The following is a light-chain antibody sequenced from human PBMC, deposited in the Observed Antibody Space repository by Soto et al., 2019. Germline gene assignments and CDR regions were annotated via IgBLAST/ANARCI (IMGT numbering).Light chain of an antibody. J-gene: IGKJ3*01. CDR3: QQRNNWPPKFT. V-gene: IGKV3-11*01. CDR2: DAS. Sequence: IVLTQSPATLSLSPGERATLSSRASQSISTYLAWYQQKPGQAPRLLIYDASNRATGIPARFSGSGSGTDFTLTISSLEPEDFAVYYCQQRNNWPPKFTFGPGTKVEIK. CDR1: QSISTY.